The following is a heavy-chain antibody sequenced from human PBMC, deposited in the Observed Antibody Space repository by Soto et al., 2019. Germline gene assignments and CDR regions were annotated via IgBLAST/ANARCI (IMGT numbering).Heavy chain of an antibody. D-gene: IGHD1-1*01. V-gene: IGHV1-8*01. CDR1: GYTFTSFD. Sequence: QVQLVQSGAEMKMPGASVKVSCKASGYTFTSFDINWVRQVTGQGLEWMGWMNPNSGNTGCAQKFQARLTMTRNTSISAAYMELSSLRSEDTAVYYCAIRHDGRQSTMDVWGQGTTVTVSS. J-gene: IGHJ6*02. CDR3: AIRHDGRQSTMDV. CDR2: MNPNSGNT.